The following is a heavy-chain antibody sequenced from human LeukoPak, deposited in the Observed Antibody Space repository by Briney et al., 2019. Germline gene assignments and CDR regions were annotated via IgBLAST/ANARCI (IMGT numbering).Heavy chain of an antibody. D-gene: IGHD3-10*01. CDR2: IRSTANGYAT. CDR3: AKVANRGWGDAFDI. CDR1: GFTFSGSA. Sequence: GGSLRLSCAASGFTFSGSALHWVRQASGKGLEWVGRIRSTANGYATAYAASVKGRFTISRDDSKNTAYLQMDSLKTEDTAVYYCAKVANRGWGDAFDIWGQGTMVTVSS. V-gene: IGHV3-73*01. J-gene: IGHJ3*02.